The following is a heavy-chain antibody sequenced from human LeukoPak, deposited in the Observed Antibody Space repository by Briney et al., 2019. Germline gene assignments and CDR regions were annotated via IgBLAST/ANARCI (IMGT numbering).Heavy chain of an antibody. CDR1: GGSFSGYY. CDR2: INHSGST. CDR3: ARGRGYSGYYSPSCAFDI. V-gene: IGHV4-34*01. J-gene: IGHJ3*02. Sequence: SETLSLTCAVYGGSFSGYYWSWIRQPPGKGLEWIGEINHSGSTNYNPSLKSRVTISVDRSKNQFSLKLSSVTAADTAVYYCARGRGYSGYYSPSCAFDIWGQGTMVTVSS. D-gene: IGHD5-12*01.